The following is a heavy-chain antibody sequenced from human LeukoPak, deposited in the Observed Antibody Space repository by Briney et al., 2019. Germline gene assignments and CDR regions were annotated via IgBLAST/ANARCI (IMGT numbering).Heavy chain of an antibody. J-gene: IGHJ5*01. Sequence: ASVKVSCKASGYTFTSYYMHWVRQAPGQGLEWMGIINPSGGSTSYAQKFQGRVTMTRDMSTSTVYMELSSLRSEDTAVYYCARDIAHCSGDMCYNIRFDSWGQGTLVTVSS. CDR3: ARDIAHCSGDMCYNIRFDS. V-gene: IGHV1-46*01. D-gene: IGHD2-15*01. CDR1: GYTFTSYY. CDR2: INPSGGST.